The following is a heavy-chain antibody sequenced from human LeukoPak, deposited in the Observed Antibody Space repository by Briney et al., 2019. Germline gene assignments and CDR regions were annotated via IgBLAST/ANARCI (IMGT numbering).Heavy chain of an antibody. D-gene: IGHD1-26*01. CDR1: GFTFRTYS. Sequence: PGGSLRLSCAASGFTFRTYSMNWVRQAPGKGLEWVSSISRSSSDINYADPVKGRFTISRDNAKNSLYLQMNSLRAEDTALYYCARAFNSGSSDYWGQGTLVTVSS. J-gene: IGHJ4*02. V-gene: IGHV3-21*01. CDR3: ARAFNSGSSDY. CDR2: ISRSSSDI.